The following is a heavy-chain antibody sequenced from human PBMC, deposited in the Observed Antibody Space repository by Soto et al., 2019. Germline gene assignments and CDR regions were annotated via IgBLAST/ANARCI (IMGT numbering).Heavy chain of an antibody. CDR3: TTEGLLWFADYYYYYYGMDV. J-gene: IGHJ6*02. CDR2: IKSKTDGGTT. CDR1: GFTFSNAW. Sequence: GGSLRLSCAASGFTFSNAWMSWVRQAPGKGLEWVGRIKSKTDGGTTDYAAPVKGRFTISRDDSKNTLYLQMNSLKTEDTAVYYCTTEGLLWFADYYYYYYGMDVWGQGTTVTVSS. D-gene: IGHD3-10*01. V-gene: IGHV3-15*01.